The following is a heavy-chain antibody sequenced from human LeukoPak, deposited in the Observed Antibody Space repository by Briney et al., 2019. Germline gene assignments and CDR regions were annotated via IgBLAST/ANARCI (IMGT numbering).Heavy chain of an antibody. V-gene: IGHV3-23*01. CDR1: GFTFSSYA. J-gene: IGHJ4*02. CDR2: ISGSGGST. Sequence: GGSLRLSCAASGFTFSSYAMSWVRQAPGKGLEWVSAISGSGGSTYYADSVKGRFTISRDNSKNTLYLQMNSLGAEDTAVYYCAKEGHDMLTGYYWGYDYWGQGTLVTVSS. D-gene: IGHD3-9*01. CDR3: AKEGHDMLTGYYWGYDY.